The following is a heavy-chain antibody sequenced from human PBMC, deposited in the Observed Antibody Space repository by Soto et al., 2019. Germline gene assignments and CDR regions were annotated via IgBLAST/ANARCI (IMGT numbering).Heavy chain of an antibody. CDR3: ARLSWLLQPADY. D-gene: IGHD5-12*01. CDR2: ISPYSGNT. V-gene: IGHV1-18*04. CDR1: GDMFTSHG. J-gene: IGHJ4*02. Sequence: ASVKVSCKTSGDMFTSHGITWVRQTPGQGLAWVGWISPYSGNTHYAQSLQGRVSMSTDRSTDTAYMELRGLRSDDTAVYYCARLSWLLQPADYWGQGTLVTVSS.